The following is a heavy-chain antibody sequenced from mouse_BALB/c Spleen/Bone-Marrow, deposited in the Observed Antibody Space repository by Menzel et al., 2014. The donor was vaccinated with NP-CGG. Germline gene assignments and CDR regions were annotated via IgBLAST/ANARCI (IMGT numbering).Heavy chain of an antibody. J-gene: IGHJ4*01. Sequence: DVKLVESGGGLVQPKGSLKLSCAASGFTFNTYAMNWVRQAPGKGLEWVARIRSKSNNYATYYADSVKDRFTISRDDSQSMLYLQMNNMKTEDLAMYYCVYGYAIDYWGQETAITVSS. D-gene: IGHD2-2*01. CDR3: VYGYAIDY. CDR2: IRSKSNNYAT. V-gene: IGHV10-1*02. CDR1: GFTFNTYA.